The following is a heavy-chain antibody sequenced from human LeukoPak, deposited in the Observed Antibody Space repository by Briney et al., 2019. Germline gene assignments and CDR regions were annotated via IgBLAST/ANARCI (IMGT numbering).Heavy chain of an antibody. D-gene: IGHD3-3*01. Sequence: SETPSLTCTVSGGSISSSSYYWGWIRQPPGKGLEWIGSIYYSGSTYYNPSLKSRVTISVDTSKNQFSLKLSSVTAADTAVYYCARWDYDYYGMDVWGQGTTVTVSS. CDR2: IYYSGST. V-gene: IGHV4-39*01. CDR1: GGSISSSSYY. CDR3: ARWDYDYYGMDV. J-gene: IGHJ6*02.